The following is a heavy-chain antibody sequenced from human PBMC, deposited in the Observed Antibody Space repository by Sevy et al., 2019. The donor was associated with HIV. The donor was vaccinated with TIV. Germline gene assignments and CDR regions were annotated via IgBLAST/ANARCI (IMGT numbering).Heavy chain of an antibody. D-gene: IGHD2-15*01. V-gene: IGHV1-18*01. CDR2: ISAYNGNT. CDR1: GYTFTSYG. J-gene: IGHJ3*02. Sequence: ASVKVSCKASGYTFTSYGISWVRQAPGQGLEWMGWISAYNGNTNYAQKLQGRVTMTTDTSTSTAYMELRSLRSDDTAWYYCAGDMGYCSGGSCYFVDAFDIWGQGTMVTVSS. CDR3: AGDMGYCSGGSCYFVDAFDI.